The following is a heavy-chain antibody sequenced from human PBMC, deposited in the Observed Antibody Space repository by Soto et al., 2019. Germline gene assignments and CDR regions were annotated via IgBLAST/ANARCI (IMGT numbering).Heavy chain of an antibody. CDR3: ARGSNGDYDNWFDP. J-gene: IGHJ5*02. CDR1: GGSISSGGYY. V-gene: IGHV4-31*03. CDR2: IYYSGST. Sequence: QVQLQESGPGLVKPSQTLSLTCTVSGGSISSGGYYWSWIRQHPGKGLEWIGYIYYSGSTYYNPSLKSRVTISVDTSKNQFSLKLSSVTAADTAVYYCARGSNGDYDNWFDPWGQGTLVTVSS. D-gene: IGHD4-17*01.